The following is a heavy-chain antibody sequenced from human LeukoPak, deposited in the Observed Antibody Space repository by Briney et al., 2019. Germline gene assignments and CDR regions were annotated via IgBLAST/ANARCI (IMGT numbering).Heavy chain of an antibody. CDR3: ARGPTTYDFWSGYYLDY. CDR1: GYTFTSYD. CDR2: MNPNSGNT. Sequence: ASVKVSCKASGYTFTSYDINWVRQATGQGLEWMGWMNPNSGNTGYAQKFQGRVTMTRNTSISTAYMELSSLRSEDTAVYYCARGPTTYDFWSGYYLDYWGQGTLVIVSS. V-gene: IGHV1-8*01. D-gene: IGHD3-3*01. J-gene: IGHJ4*02.